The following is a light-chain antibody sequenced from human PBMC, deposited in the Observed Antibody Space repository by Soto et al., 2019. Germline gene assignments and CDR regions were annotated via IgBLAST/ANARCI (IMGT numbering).Light chain of an antibody. CDR1: QSINSNY. V-gene: IGKV3-20*01. Sequence: EIALTQSPGTLSLSPGERATLSCRASQSINSNYLAWYQQKPGQAPTLLIYGAFNKATGIPDRFSGRGSGTDFTLTISRLEPEDFAVSYCSQYDNSPLYLFGQATKLEIK. CDR3: SQYDNSPLYL. J-gene: IGKJ2*01. CDR2: GAF.